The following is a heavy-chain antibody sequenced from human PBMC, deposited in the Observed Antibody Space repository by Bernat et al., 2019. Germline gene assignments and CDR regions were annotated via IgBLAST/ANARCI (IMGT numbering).Heavy chain of an antibody. CDR3: ARDSPGEKDYDFWSGYYGRAPYYYMDV. D-gene: IGHD3-3*01. Sequence: QVQLQQSGPGLVKPSQTLSLTCAISGDSVSSNSAAWNWIRQSPSRGLEWLGRTYYRSKWYNDYAVSVKSRITINPDTSKNQFSLQLNSVTPEDTAVYYCARDSPGEKDYDFWSGYYGRAPYYYMDVWGKGTTVTVSS. J-gene: IGHJ6*03. V-gene: IGHV6-1*01. CDR2: TYYRSKWYN. CDR1: GDSVSSNSAA.